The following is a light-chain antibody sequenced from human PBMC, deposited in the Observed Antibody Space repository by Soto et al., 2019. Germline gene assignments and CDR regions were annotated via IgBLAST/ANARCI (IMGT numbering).Light chain of an antibody. CDR2: STN. V-gene: IGLV1-44*01. Sequence: QSVLTQPPSASGTPGQRVTICSGSSSNIGSNTVNWYQQLPGTAPQLLIYSTNQRPSGVPDRFSGSRSGTSASLAISGLQSEDEGYYYCAAWDDSLNGRGVFGGGTKVTVL. CDR3: AAWDDSLNGRGV. J-gene: IGLJ3*02. CDR1: SSNIGSNT.